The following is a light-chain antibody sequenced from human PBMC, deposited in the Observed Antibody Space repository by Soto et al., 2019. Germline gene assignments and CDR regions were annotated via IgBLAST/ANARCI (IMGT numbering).Light chain of an antibody. J-gene: IGLJ2*01. Sequence: QLVLTQSPSASASPGASVNLTCTLSSGHSAYGIVWHQQHPDKGPRYLMKLNFDGSHTKGAGISDRFSGSSSGAERFLTISNLQSEDEATYYCQTWGADFHVFGGGTKLTVL. CDR3: QTWGADFHV. V-gene: IGLV4-69*01. CDR2: LNFDGSH. CDR1: SGHSAYG.